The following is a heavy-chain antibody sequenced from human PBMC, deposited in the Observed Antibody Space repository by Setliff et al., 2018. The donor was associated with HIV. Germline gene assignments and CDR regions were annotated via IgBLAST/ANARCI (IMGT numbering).Heavy chain of an antibody. J-gene: IGHJ3*02. CDR1: GGSFSSYH. CDR2: IDIGGNP. CDR3: ARIHPDILINWRFGAFDI. V-gene: IGHV4-4*07. D-gene: IGHD2-8*01. Sequence: SETLSLTCTVSGGSFSSYHWSWIRQPAGKGLEWIGRIDIGGNPNYNPSLKSRITISRDTSKRQFSLQLTSLTAADTAVYYCARIHPDILINWRFGAFDIWGQGTKVTVSS.